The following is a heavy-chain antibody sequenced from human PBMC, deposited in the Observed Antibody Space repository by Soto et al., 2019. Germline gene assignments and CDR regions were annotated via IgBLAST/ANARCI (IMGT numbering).Heavy chain of an antibody. J-gene: IGHJ6*02. CDR2: IIPIFETT. V-gene: IGHV1-69*01. D-gene: IGHD2-2*01. Sequence: QVQLVQSGAEVKKPGSSVKVSCKASGGTFSNYAFSWVRQVPGQGLEWMGGIIPIFETTNYAQKFQGRVTITADESTSTTYMELSSLSSEDTAVFFCARDMIPAAISYRYYAMDVWGQGTTDTVSS. CDR3: ARDMIPAAISYRYYAMDV. CDR1: GGTFSNYA.